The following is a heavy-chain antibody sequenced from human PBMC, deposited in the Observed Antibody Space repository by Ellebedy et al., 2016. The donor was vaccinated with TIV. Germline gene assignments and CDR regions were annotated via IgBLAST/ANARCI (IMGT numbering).Heavy chain of an antibody. D-gene: IGHD1-1*01. V-gene: IGHV3-30*03. CDR1: GFTFSSYG. CDR3: AREPPVPFKTEKYFDY. CDR2: IPYDESDK. J-gene: IGHJ4*02. Sequence: GESLKISXAASGFTFSSYGMHWVRQAPGKGLEWVAVIPYDESDKYYADSVKGRFTISRDNSKNTLYLQMNSLRAEDTAVYYCAREPPVPFKTEKYFDYWGQGTLVTVSS.